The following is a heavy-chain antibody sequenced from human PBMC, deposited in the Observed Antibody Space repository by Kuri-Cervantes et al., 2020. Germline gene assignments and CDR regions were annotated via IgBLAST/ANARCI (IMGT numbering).Heavy chain of an antibody. CDR1: GGSISSSSYY. J-gene: IGHJ4*02. D-gene: IGHD2-15*01. CDR2: INHSGST. CDR3: ARGWPQRPFDY. V-gene: IGHV4-39*07. Sequence: GSLRLSCTVSGGSISSSSYYWSWIRQPPGKGLEWIGEINHSGSTNYNPSLKSRVTISVDTSKNQFSLKLSSVTAADTAVYYCARGWPQRPFDYWGQGTLVTVSS.